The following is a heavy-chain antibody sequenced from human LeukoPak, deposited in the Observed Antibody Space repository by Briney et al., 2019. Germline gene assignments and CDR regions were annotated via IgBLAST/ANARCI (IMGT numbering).Heavy chain of an antibody. CDR2: ISYDGNNK. CDR1: GFTFSRNA. Sequence: KTGRSLRLSCAASGFTFSRNARHWVRQPPGKGLEWVALISYDGNNKYYPDSEKGRFTISRDNSKNTVYLQMNSRKPEDTAAYYCGRGLVDDYGVDYWGQGTLVTVSS. J-gene: IGHJ4*02. D-gene: IGHD4-17*01. V-gene: IGHV3-30*07. CDR3: GRGLVDDYGVDY.